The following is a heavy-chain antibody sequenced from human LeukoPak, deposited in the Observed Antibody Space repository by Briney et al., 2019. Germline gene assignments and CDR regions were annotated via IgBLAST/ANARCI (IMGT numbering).Heavy chain of an antibody. CDR1: GFTFSSYA. CDR3: ARDERFLEWLLGMDV. Sequence: GGSLRLSCAASGFTFSSYAMHRVRQAPGKGLEWVSVISYDGSNKYYADSVKGRFTISRDNSKNTLYLQMNSLSAEDTAVYYCARDERFLEWLLGMDVWGKGTAVTVSS. J-gene: IGHJ6*04. D-gene: IGHD3-3*01. CDR2: ISYDGSNK. V-gene: IGHV3-30-3*01.